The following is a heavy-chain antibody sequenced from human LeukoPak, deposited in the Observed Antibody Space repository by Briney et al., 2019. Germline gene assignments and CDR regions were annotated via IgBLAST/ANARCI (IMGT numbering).Heavy chain of an antibody. CDR2: IRSKTNSYAT. J-gene: IGHJ4*02. CDR1: AFTFSDSA. CDR3: TFYYGGPDY. D-gene: IGHD4-23*01. Sequence: GGSLRLSCAASAFTFSDSAIHWVRQASGKGLEWVGRIRSKTNSYATAYAASVKGRFTISRDDSKNTAYLQMDSLKTEDTAVYYCTFYYGGPDYWGQGTLVTVSS. V-gene: IGHV3-73*01.